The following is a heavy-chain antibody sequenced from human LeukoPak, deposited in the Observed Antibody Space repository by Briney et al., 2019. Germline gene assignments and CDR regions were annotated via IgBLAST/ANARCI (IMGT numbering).Heavy chain of an antibody. CDR3: ARDYYYDSSGYYLDY. J-gene: IGHJ4*02. V-gene: IGHV1-18*01. D-gene: IGHD3-22*01. Sequence: SAYNGNTNYAQKLQGRVTMTTDTSTSAAYMELRSLRSDDTAVYYCARDYYYDSSGYYLDYWGQGTLVTVSS. CDR2: SAYNGNT.